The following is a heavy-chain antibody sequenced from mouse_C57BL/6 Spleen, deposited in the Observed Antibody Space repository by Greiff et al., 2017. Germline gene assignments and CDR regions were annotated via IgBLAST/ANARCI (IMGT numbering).Heavy chain of an antibody. CDR1: GYTFPEYT. CDR3: ARHEDYYSTRFAY. Sequence: QVQLQQSGAELVKPGASVKLSCKASGYTFPEYTIPWVTQRPGQGLAWIWWFYPGGGSIKSHENFTDKATLTADKSSSTVYMELSILTSEDDAVYFCARHEDYYSTRFAYWGQGTLVTVSA. J-gene: IGHJ3*01. D-gene: IGHD2-5*01. V-gene: IGHV1-62-2*01. CDR2: FYPGGGSI.